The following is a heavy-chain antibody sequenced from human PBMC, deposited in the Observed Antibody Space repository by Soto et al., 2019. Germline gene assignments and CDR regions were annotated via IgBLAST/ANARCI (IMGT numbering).Heavy chain of an antibody. CDR1: GCTVISNY. Sequence: GGSLRLSCAASGCTVISNYMSWVRQAPGKGLEWVSVFYSGDDTYYADSVKGRFTISRDNSKNTLYLQMNSLRAEDTAVYYCARAGALYYGMDVWGQGTTVTVSS. J-gene: IGHJ6*02. V-gene: IGHV3-66*01. CDR2: FYSGDDT. D-gene: IGHD3-10*01. CDR3: ARAGALYYGMDV.